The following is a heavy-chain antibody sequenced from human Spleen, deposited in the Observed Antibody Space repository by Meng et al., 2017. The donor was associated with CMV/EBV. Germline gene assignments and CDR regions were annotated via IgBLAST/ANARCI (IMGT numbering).Heavy chain of an antibody. J-gene: IGHJ6*02. Sequence: GESLKISCTGSGFTFSHYAIHWVRQAPGKGLEWVAVISYDGSNKYYADSVKGRFTISRDNSKNTLSLHMNSLRIDDTAVYSCARVHTSGHPPHFYYSGMDVWGPGTSVTVSS. V-gene: IGHV3-30-3*01. CDR3: ARVHTSGHPPHFYYSGMDV. CDR1: GFTFSHYA. D-gene: IGHD6-19*01. CDR2: ISYDGSNK.